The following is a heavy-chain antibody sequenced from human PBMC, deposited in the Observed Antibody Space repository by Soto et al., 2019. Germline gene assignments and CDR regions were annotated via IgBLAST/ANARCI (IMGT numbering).Heavy chain of an antibody. Sequence: SSETLSLTCAVYGGSFIGYYWSWIGQPPGKGLEWIGEINHSGSTNYNPSLKSRVTISVDTSKNQFSLKLSSVTAADTAVYYCARIRYNWNSDYWGQGTLVTVSS. CDR3: ARIRYNWNSDY. CDR1: GGSFIGYY. V-gene: IGHV4-34*01. CDR2: INHSGST. D-gene: IGHD1-20*01. J-gene: IGHJ4*02.